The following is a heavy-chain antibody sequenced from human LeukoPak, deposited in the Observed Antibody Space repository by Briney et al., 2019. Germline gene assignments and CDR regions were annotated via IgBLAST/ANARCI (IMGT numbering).Heavy chain of an antibody. V-gene: IGHV3-7*01. CDR1: GFTFSSYW. J-gene: IGHJ4*02. CDR3: ARVWRYNWNDGEVIDY. D-gene: IGHD1-1*01. CDR2: IKQDGSEK. Sequence: PGGSLRLSCAASGFTFSSYWMSWVRQAPGKGLEWVANIKQDGSEKYCVDSVKGRFTISRDNAKNSLYLQMNSLRAEDTAVYYCARVWRYNWNDGEVIDYWGQGTLVTVSS.